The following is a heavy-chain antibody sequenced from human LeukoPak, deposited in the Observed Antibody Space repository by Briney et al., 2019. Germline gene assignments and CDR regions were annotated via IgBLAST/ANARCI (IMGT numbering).Heavy chain of an antibody. J-gene: IGHJ6*02. D-gene: IGHD4-17*01. CDR1: GYSFTSYW. CDR3: ARQSVYGDSYYYYGMDV. Sequence: GESLKISCKGSGYSFTSYWIGWVRQTPGKGLEWMGIIYPGDSDTRYSPSFQGQVTISADKSISTAYLQWSSLKASDTAMYYCARQSVYGDSYYYYGMDVWGQGTTVTVSS. CDR2: IYPGDSDT. V-gene: IGHV5-51*01.